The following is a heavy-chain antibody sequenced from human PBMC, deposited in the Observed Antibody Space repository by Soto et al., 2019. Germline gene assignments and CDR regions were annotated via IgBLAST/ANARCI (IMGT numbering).Heavy chain of an antibody. Sequence: QAQLVQSGAEVKKPGASVKVSCKASGYTFTYYAIYWVRQAPGQMLEWMGWISTGNGNTKYSQKFQGRVTINRDTYASTVYIELSSLRSDDTAVYYCARENIVSRMGASDICGQVTVVTVSS. CDR3: ARENIVSRMGASDI. D-gene: IGHD5-12*01. CDR1: GYTFTYYA. V-gene: IGHV1-3*04. CDR2: ISTGNGNT. J-gene: IGHJ3*02.